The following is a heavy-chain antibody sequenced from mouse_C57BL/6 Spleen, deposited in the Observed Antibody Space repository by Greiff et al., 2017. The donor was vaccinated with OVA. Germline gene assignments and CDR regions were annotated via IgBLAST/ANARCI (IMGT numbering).Heavy chain of an antibody. V-gene: IGHV5-9-1*02. D-gene: IGHD1-1*01. J-gene: IGHJ4*01. Sequence: EVKVEESGEGLVKPGGSLKLSCAASGFTFSSYAMSWVRQTPEKRLEWVAYISSGGDYIYYADTVKGRFTISRANARNTLYLQMSSLKSEDTAMYYCTRDRTTVVATKDYYAMDYWGQGTSVTVSS. CDR1: GFTFSSYA. CDR2: ISSGGDYI. CDR3: TRDRTTVVATKDYYAMDY.